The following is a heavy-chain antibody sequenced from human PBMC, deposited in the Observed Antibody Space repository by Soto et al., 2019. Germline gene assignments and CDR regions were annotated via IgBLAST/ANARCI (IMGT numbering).Heavy chain of an antibody. V-gene: IGHV1-24*01. CDR1: GYTLPELP. D-gene: IGHD3-3*01. J-gene: IGHJ5*02. Sequence: ASVKVSCKVSGYTLPELPIHWVRQAPGKGLEWMGGFDPEDGEPIYAQKFQGRVTMTQDTSTDIAYMEISSLTSEDTAVYYCAAQPTYFDFWSDYPPWFDPWGQGTLVTVSS. CDR2: FDPEDGEP. CDR3: AAQPTYFDFWSDYPPWFDP.